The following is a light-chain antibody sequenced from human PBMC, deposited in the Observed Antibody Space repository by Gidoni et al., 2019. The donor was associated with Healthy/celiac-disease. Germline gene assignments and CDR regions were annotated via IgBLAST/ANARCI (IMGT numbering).Light chain of an antibody. CDR2: DVS. CDR3: SSYTSSSTLSV. Sequence: QSALTQPASVSGSPGQSITISCTGTSSDVGCYNYVSCYQQHTGKAPKLMIYDVSNRPSGVSNRFSGSKSGNTASLTISGLQAEDEADYYCSSYTSSSTLSVFGTGTKVTVL. V-gene: IGLV2-14*01. J-gene: IGLJ1*01. CDR1: SSDVGCYNY.